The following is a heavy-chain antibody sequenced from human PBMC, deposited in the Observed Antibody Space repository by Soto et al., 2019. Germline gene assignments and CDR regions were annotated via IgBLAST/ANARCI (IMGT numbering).Heavy chain of an antibody. CDR3: AKGVAGSSWYELGLFDY. D-gene: IGHD6-13*01. Sequence: PGGSLRLSCAASGFTFSSYAMSWVRQAPGKGLEWVSAISGSGDSTYYADSVKGRFTISRDNSKNTLYLQMKSLRAEDTAVYYCAKGVAGSSWYELGLFDYWGPGTLVTVSS. J-gene: IGHJ4*02. CDR2: ISGSGDST. V-gene: IGHV3-23*01. CDR1: GFTFSSYA.